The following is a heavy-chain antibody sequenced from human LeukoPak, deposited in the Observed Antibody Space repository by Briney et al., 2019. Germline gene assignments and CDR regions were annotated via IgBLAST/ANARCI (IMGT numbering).Heavy chain of an antibody. V-gene: IGHV3-48*03. CDR3: AKIVRKQQLPYYYYMDV. Sequence: PGGSLRLSCAASGFTFSSYEMNWVRQAPGKGLEWVSYISSSGSTIYYADSVKGRFTISRDNSKNTLYLQMNSLRAEDTAVYYCAKIVRKQQLPYYYYMDVWGKGTTVTVSS. CDR2: ISSSGSTI. D-gene: IGHD6-13*01. J-gene: IGHJ6*03. CDR1: GFTFSSYE.